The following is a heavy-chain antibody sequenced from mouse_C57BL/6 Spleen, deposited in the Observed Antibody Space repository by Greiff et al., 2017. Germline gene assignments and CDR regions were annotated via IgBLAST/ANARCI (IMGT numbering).Heavy chain of an antibody. CDR3: ARGKSYYGSSYHDY. CDR1: GYTFTSYW. D-gene: IGHD1-1*01. J-gene: IGHJ2*01. CDR2: IDPSDSYT. V-gene: IGHV1-69*01. Sequence: QVQLQQPGAELVMPGASVKLSCKASGYTFTSYWMHWVKQRPGQGLEWIGEIDPSDSYTNSNQKFKGKSTLTVDKSSSTAYMQLSSLTSEDSAVYYCARGKSYYGSSYHDYWGQGTTLTVSS.